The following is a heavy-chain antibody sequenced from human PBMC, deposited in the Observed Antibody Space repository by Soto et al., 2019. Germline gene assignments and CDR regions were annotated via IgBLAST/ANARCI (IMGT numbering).Heavy chain of an antibody. CDR2: VNAYNGNT. V-gene: IGHV1-18*01. Sequence: QVQRVQSGAEVKKPGASVKVSCKASGYTFTSYGISWVRQAPGHGLEWMGWVNAYNGNTNYAQKLQGRVSMTTDTATRTAYRELRSLRSDDTAVYYCARVLPPFDPWGQGTLVTVSS. CDR3: ARVLPPFDP. J-gene: IGHJ5*02. CDR1: GYTFTSYG.